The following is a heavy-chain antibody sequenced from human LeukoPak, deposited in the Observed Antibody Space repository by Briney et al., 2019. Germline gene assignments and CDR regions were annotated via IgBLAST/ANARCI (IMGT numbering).Heavy chain of an antibody. V-gene: IGHV4-59*01. CDR2: IYYSGST. CDR3: ARGRELLDAFDI. Sequence: PSETLSLTCTVSGGSISSYYWSWIRQPPGKGLERIGYIYYSGSTNYNPSLKSRVTISVDTSKNQFSLKLSSVTAADTAVYYCARGRELLDAFDIWGQGTMVTVSS. CDR1: GGSISSYY. J-gene: IGHJ3*02. D-gene: IGHD1-26*01.